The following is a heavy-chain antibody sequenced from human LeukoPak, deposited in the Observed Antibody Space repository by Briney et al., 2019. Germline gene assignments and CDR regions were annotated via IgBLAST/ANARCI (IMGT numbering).Heavy chain of an antibody. V-gene: IGHV1-69*01. Sequence: GASVKVSCKASGGTFSSYAISWVRQAPGQGLEWMGGIIPIFGTANYAQKFQGRVTITADESTSTAYMELSSLRSEDTAVCYCAREKNYYGSAHDAFDIWGQGTMVTVSS. CDR3: AREKNYYGSAHDAFDI. CDR2: IIPIFGTA. D-gene: IGHD3-10*01. CDR1: GGTFSSYA. J-gene: IGHJ3*02.